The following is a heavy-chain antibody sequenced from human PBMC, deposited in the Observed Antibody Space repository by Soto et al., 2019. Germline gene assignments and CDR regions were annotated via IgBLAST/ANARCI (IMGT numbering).Heavy chain of an antibody. CDR3: ASGGTAVNRRFDC. D-gene: IGHD3-3*01. CDR2: IIPILDTT. J-gene: IGHJ4*02. Sequence: QVQVVQSGAEVKKPGSSVRVSCKASGGTSSSYAITWMRQAPGQGLEWMGGIIPILDTTDYAQKFQGRVTFTADESTSTVYMELSSLTSEDTAVYYCASGGTAVNRRFDCWGQRTLVTVSS. CDR1: GGTSSSYA. V-gene: IGHV1-69*01.